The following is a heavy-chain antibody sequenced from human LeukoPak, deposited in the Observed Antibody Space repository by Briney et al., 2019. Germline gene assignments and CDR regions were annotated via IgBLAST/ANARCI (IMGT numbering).Heavy chain of an antibody. CDR1: GGSISSSY. J-gene: IGHJ4*02. Sequence: SETLSLTCTVSGGSISSSYWSWIRQPPGKGLEWIGYIYYSGSTNYNPSLKSRVTISIDTSKNQFSLKLSSVTAADTAVYYCARIRYSSSWYGDNDYWGQGTLVTVSS. D-gene: IGHD6-13*01. V-gene: IGHV4-59*08. CDR3: ARIRYSSSWYGDNDY. CDR2: IYYSGST.